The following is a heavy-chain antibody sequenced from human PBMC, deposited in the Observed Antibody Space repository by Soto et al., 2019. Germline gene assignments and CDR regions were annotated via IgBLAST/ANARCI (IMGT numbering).Heavy chain of an antibody. CDR3: ARDQLYSSSWSDY. CDR2: IWYDGSNK. J-gene: IGHJ4*02. CDR1: GFTFSSYG. Sequence: QVQLVESGGGVVQPGRSLRLSCAASGFTFSSYGMHWVRQAPGKGLEWVAVIWYDGSNKYYADSEKGRFTISRDNSKITLYLQMNNRRAEDTAGYYCARDQLYSSSWSDYWGQGTLVTVSS. D-gene: IGHD6-13*01. V-gene: IGHV3-33*01.